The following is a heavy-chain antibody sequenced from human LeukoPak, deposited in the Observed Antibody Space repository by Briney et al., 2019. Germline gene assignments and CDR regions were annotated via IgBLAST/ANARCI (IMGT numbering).Heavy chain of an antibody. CDR1: GFTFSNAW. CDR3: TTGESMEGSTIHIRWAD. CDR2: IKSKTAGGTI. V-gene: IGHV3-15*01. J-gene: IGHJ4*02. Sequence: PGGSLRLSCAASGFTFSNAWMTWVRQAPGKGLEWVGRIKSKTAGGTIDYAAPVKGRFTISRDDSKNTLYLQMNSLKTEDTAVYYCTTGESMEGSTIHIRWADWGQGALVTVSS. D-gene: IGHD2/OR15-2a*01.